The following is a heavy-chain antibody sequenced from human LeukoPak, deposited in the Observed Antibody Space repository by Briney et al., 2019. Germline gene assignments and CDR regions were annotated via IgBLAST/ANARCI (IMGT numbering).Heavy chain of an antibody. CDR1: GYTFTGSY. CDR2: INPNSGST. D-gene: IGHD5-18*01. Sequence: ASVKVSCKASGYTFTGSYIHWVRQAPGQGLEWMGWINPNSGSTSYAQKFQGRVTMTRDTSISTAYMELSRLRSDDTAVYYCARRGSSYGSDWFDPWGQGTLVTVSS. V-gene: IGHV1-2*02. J-gene: IGHJ5*02. CDR3: ARRGSSYGSDWFDP.